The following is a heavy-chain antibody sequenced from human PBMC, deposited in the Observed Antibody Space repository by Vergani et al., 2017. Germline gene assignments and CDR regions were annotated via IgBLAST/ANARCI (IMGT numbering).Heavy chain of an antibody. CDR2: IYYSGST. D-gene: IGHD3-10*01. Sequence: QVQLQESGPGLVKPSQTLSLTCTVSGGSISSGGYYWSWIRQHPGKGLEWIGYIYYSGSTNYNPSLKSRVTISVDTSKNQFSLKLSSVTAADTAVYYCAKDSRITMVRGVIFDANWFDPWGQGTLVTVSS. CDR1: GGSISSGGYY. V-gene: IGHV4-61*08. J-gene: IGHJ5*02. CDR3: AKDSRITMVRGVIFDANWFDP.